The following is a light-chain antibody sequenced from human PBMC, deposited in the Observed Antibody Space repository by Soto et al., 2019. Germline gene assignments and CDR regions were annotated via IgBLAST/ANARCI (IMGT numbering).Light chain of an antibody. CDR1: SSNIGNNY. V-gene: IGLV1-51*01. CDR2: DNY. J-gene: IGLJ2*01. CDR3: GAWDGSLNTQV. Sequence: QPVLTQPPSVSAAPGQKVTISCSGSSSNIGNNYVSWYQQLPGTAPKLLIYDNYKRPSGIPDRFSGSKSGTSATLGITGLQTGDEADYYCGAWDGSLNTQVFGGGTKLTVL.